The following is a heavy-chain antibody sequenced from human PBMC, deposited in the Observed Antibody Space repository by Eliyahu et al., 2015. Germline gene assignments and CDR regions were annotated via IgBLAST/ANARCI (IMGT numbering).Heavy chain of an antibody. CDR1: GFTFSYYW. J-gene: IGHJ3*02. CDR3: ARATAXALDI. Sequence: EVQLVESGGGLIQPGGSLRLSCAASGFTFSYYWMHWVRQAPGKGLVWVSRMNSDGSGTNYADSVKGRFTISRDNAKNTLHLQMSSLRTEDTAVYYCARATAXALDIWGQGTMVTVSS. D-gene: IGHD5-18*01. CDR2: MNSDGSGT. V-gene: IGHV3-74*01.